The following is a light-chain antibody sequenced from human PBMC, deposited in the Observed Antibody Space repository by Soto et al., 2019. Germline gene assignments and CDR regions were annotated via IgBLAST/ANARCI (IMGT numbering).Light chain of an antibody. J-gene: IGKJ5*01. CDR3: QQYNNWTPIT. CDR2: GPA. CDR1: QSVSSN. Sequence: EIVMTQSPATLSVSPGERATLSCRASQSVSSNVAWYQQKPGQAPRLLIYGPATRATGIPARSSGSGSGTEFTLAISSLQSEDFAVYYCQQYNNWTPITFGQGTRLEIK. V-gene: IGKV3-15*01.